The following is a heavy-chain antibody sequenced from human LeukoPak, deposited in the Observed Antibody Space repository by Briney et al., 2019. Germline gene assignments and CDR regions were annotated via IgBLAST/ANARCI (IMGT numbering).Heavy chain of an antibody. Sequence: PGGSLRLSCAASGFTFSGFWMHWVRQPPGKGLVWVSRLNSDGSSTSYADSVKGRFTISRDNAKKTLYLQMNSLRAEDTAVYYCASVVGGYYPPVDAFDLWGQGTMVTVSS. CDR1: GFTFSGFW. CDR3: ASVVGGYYPPVDAFDL. V-gene: IGHV3-74*01. D-gene: IGHD3-3*01. CDR2: LNSDGSST. J-gene: IGHJ3*01.